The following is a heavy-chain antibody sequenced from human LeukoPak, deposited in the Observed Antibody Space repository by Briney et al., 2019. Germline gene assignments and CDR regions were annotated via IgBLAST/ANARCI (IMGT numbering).Heavy chain of an antibody. Sequence: GGSLRLSCVASGFSFSTYSIHWVRQAPGKGLEWVAVISYDGSNKYYADSVKGRFTISRDNSKNTLYLQMSSLTDEDTAVYYCARDSATYYDSRFVFWGQGTLVTVSS. CDR3: ARDSATYYDSRFVF. CDR1: GFSFSTYS. D-gene: IGHD3-22*01. CDR2: ISYDGSNK. V-gene: IGHV3-30-3*01. J-gene: IGHJ4*02.